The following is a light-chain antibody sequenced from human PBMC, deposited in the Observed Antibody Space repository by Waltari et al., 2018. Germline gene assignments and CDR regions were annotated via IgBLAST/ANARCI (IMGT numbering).Light chain of an antibody. V-gene: IGLV2-23*02. Sequence: QSALTQPASVSGSPGQSITISCTGSSSDVGSSNLVSWYLHHPGKAPKLIIYEVTKRPPGLSNRFSDAKSGNTASLTISGLQAEDEADYYCYSYAGGRVFGTGTKVTVL. CDR2: EVT. CDR3: YSYAGGRV. J-gene: IGLJ1*01. CDR1: SSDVGSSNL.